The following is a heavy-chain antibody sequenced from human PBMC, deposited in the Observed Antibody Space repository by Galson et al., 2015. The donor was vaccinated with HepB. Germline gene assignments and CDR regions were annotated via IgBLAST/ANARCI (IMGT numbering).Heavy chain of an antibody. CDR3: ASRTRLLGYAFDI. CDR1: GFTFTNDA. V-gene: IGHV3-23*01. D-gene: IGHD2-8*02. CDR2: LATIGGNT. J-gene: IGHJ3*02. Sequence: SLRLSCAISGFTFTNDAMSWVRQAPGKGLEWVASLATIGGNTYYADSMKGRFTISRASFTNTIYLQMDSLRAEDTALYYCASRTRLLGYAFDIWGQGTTVTVSS.